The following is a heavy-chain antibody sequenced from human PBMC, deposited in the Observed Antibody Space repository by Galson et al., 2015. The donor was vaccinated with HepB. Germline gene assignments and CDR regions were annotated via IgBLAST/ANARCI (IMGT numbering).Heavy chain of an antibody. CDR1: GYSFTSYW. V-gene: IGHV5-51*01. CDR2: IYPGDSDT. Sequence: QSGAEVKKPGESLKISCQGSGYSFTSYWIGWVRQMPGKGLEWMGIIYPGDSDTRYSPSFQGQVTLSVDKSISTAYLQWSSLKASDTAMYYCARRSLVEVAGPEIPLGYCGQGTLVAVSS. J-gene: IGHJ4*02. CDR3: ARRSLVEVAGPEIPLGY. D-gene: IGHD6-19*01.